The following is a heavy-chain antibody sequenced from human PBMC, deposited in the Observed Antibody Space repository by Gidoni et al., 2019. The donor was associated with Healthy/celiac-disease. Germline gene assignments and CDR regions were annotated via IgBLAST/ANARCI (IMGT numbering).Heavy chain of an antibody. V-gene: IGHV4-61*02. Sequence: QVQLQESGPGLVKPSQTLSLTCTVSVGSISSGRYHRSWIRQPAGQGLEWIGRTYTSGSTNYNPSLKSRVTISVDTSKNQFSLKLSSVTAADTAVYYCARDKAYYYDSSGYYSWYFDLWGRGTLVTVSS. J-gene: IGHJ2*01. CDR3: ARDKAYYYDSSGYYSWYFDL. CDR1: VGSISSGRYH. CDR2: TYTSGST. D-gene: IGHD3-22*01.